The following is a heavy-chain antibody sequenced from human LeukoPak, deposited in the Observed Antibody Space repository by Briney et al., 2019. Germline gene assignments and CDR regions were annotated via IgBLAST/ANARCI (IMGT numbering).Heavy chain of an antibody. Sequence: GGSLRLSCTVSGFTFSTYSMNWVRQAPGKGLEWVSYIGSSDTTIYYADSVKGRFTISRDNAKNSLYLQMNSLRAEDTAVYYCARAVAGLRHFDYWGQGTLVTVSS. D-gene: IGHD6-19*01. CDR1: GFTFSTYS. J-gene: IGHJ4*02. CDR2: IGSSDTTI. V-gene: IGHV3-48*01. CDR3: ARAVAGLRHFDY.